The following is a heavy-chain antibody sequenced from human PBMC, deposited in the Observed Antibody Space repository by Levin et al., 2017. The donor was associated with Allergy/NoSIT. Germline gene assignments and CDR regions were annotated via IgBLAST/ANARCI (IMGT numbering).Heavy chain of an antibody. CDR1: SGSMSSGGYY. Sequence: PSETLSLTCTVSSGSMSSGGYYWDWIRQAPGKGLEWIGNVHYSGRTNYNPSLKSRVTMSADTSQNQFSLKLTSMTAADTAVYYCAIGKGEFQYWGQGTLVTVSS. V-gene: IGHV4-39*01. D-gene: IGHD3-16*01. CDR2: VHYSGRT. J-gene: IGHJ4*02. CDR3: AIGKGEFQY.